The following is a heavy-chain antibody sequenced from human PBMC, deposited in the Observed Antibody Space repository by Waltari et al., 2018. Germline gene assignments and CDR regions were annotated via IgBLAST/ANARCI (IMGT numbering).Heavy chain of an antibody. CDR1: GASLSGSTDH. D-gene: IGHD3-16*01. Sequence: QLQLQESVPGVVRPSEALSLTCSVSGASLSGSTDHWGWIRQPPGKGLEWIGSVYYSGSTYYSSSLRSRVTISVDTSKNQFSLKRDSVTAADTAVYYCTRVGGPTTDFFYGLDVWGQGTTVTVSS. J-gene: IGHJ6*02. CDR2: VYYSGST. V-gene: IGHV4-39*07. CDR3: TRVGGPTTDFFYGLDV.